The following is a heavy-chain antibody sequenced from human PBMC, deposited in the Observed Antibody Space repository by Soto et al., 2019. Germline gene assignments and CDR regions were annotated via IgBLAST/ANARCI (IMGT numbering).Heavy chain of an antibody. V-gene: IGHV3-7*04. Sequence: VHLVESGGGLVQPGGSLRLSCAIFESTVSRDWMNWVRQAPGKGLEWVAHINQDGSEKYYVDSVKGRFTISRDNAKKSLYLQMNSLRPADTAMYYCSGGVGDAFWGQGTLVTVSS. D-gene: IGHD1-26*01. CDR3: SGGVGDAF. CDR2: INQDGSEK. CDR1: ESTVSRDW. J-gene: IGHJ4*02.